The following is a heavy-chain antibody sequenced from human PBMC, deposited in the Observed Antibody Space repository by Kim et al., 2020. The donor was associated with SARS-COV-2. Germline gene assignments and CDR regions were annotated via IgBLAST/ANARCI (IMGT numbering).Heavy chain of an antibody. D-gene: IGHD3-10*01. Sequence: ASVKVSCKASGYTFTGYYMHWVRQAPGQGLEWMGWINPNSGGTNYAQKFQGRVTMTRDTSISTAYMELSRLRSDDTAVYYCARDGDTMVRGVTWERYYYYYYGMDVWGQGTTVTVSS. CDR1: GYTFTGYY. J-gene: IGHJ6*02. CDR3: ARDGDTMVRGVTWERYYYYYYGMDV. V-gene: IGHV1-2*02. CDR2: INPNSGGT.